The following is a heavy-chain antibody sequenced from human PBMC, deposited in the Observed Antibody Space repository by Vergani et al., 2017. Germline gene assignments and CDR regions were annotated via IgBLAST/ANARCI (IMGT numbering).Heavy chain of an antibody. V-gene: IGHV1-69*11. D-gene: IGHD2-15*01. Sequence: QVQLVQSGAEVKKPGSSVKVSCKASGGTFSSYALNWVRQAPGQGLEWMGSIIPSLATTIYAQKFQGRVTITADESTSTAYMELSSLKCEDTAVFYCARATCSGGSCYRGFEYWGQGSLITVSS. CDR3: ARATCSGGSCYRGFEY. CDR1: GGTFSSYA. J-gene: IGHJ4*02. CDR2: IIPSLATT.